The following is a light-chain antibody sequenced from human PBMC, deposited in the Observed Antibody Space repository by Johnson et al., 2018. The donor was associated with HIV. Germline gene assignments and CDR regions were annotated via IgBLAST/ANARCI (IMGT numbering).Light chain of an antibody. CDR2: EDN. V-gene: IGLV1-51*02. J-gene: IGLJ1*01. CDR3: LPWDTTLRAPFV. CDR1: ISNIESYF. Sequence: QSVLTQPPSVSAAPGQRVNNSCSGNISNIESYFVSWYQQLPGAAPTLLIYEDNKRPSGIPDRFSGSKSGATATLGITGLQTGDEADYYCLPWDTTLRAPFVFGTGTKVTVL.